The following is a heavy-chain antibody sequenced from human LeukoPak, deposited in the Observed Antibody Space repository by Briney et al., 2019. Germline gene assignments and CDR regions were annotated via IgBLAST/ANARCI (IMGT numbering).Heavy chain of an antibody. Sequence: PSETLSLTCTVSGGSINGYYWSWIRQPPGKGLEWIGYIYYSGSTNYNTSLKSRVTISVDTSKNQFSLKLSSVTAADTTVYYCAREGDSSGFFDYWGQGTLVTVSS. CDR1: GGSINGYY. CDR2: IYYSGST. D-gene: IGHD3-22*01. J-gene: IGHJ4*02. CDR3: AREGDSSGFFDY. V-gene: IGHV4-59*01.